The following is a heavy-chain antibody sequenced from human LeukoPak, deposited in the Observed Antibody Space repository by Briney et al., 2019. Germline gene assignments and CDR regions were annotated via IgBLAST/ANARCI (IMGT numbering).Heavy chain of an antibody. Sequence: GGSLRLSCAASGFTFSSFDMHWVRQPTGQGLEWVSTIGTASDTYYPGSVEGRFTLSRDNAKNSLYLQMNSLTAGDTAVYYCARGPPRGKYYYMDVWGKGTTVTVSS. CDR3: ARGPPRGKYYYMDV. V-gene: IGHV3-13*01. D-gene: IGHD1-1*01. J-gene: IGHJ6*03. CDR1: GFTFSSFD. CDR2: IGTASDT.